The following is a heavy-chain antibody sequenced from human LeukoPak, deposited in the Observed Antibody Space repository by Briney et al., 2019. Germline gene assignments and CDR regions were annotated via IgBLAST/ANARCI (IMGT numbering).Heavy chain of an antibody. V-gene: IGHV1-18*04. J-gene: IGHJ3*02. CDR1: AYTFTSYG. CDR2: ISAYNGNT. D-gene: IGHD3-16*01. CDR3: ARVFWGGAFDI. Sequence: ASVKVSCKASAYTFTSYGISWVRRAPGQGLEWMGWISAYNGNTNFAEKLQGRVTMTTDTSTSTAYMELRSLRFDDTGVYYCARVFWGGAFDIWGQGTMVTVSS.